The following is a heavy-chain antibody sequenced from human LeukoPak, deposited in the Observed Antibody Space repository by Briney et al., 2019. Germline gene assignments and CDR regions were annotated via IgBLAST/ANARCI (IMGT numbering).Heavy chain of an antibody. V-gene: IGHV1-18*01. CDR1: AYTFTSYG. Sequence: ASVKVSCKASAYTFTSYGISWVRQAPGQGLEWMGWISAYNGNTNYAQKLQGRVTMTTDTSTSTAYMELRSLRSDGTAVYYCAGFAGLLGAFDIWGQGTMVTVSS. CDR2: ISAYNGNT. J-gene: IGHJ3*02. CDR3: AGFAGLLGAFDI. D-gene: IGHD2-21*01.